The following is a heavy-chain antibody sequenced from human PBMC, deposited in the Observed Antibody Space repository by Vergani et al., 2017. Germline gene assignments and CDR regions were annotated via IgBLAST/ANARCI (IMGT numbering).Heavy chain of an antibody. V-gene: IGHV3-9*01. CDR1: GFTFDDYA. D-gene: IGHD6-19*01. CDR2: ISWNSGSI. Sequence: EVQLVESGGGLVQPGRSLRLSCAASGFTFDDYAMHWVRQAPGKGLEWVSGISWNSGSIGYADSVKGRFTISRDNAKNSLYLQMNSLRAEDTALYYCAKGPIAVAGGGDYWGQGTLVTVSS. CDR3: AKGPIAVAGGGDY. J-gene: IGHJ4*02.